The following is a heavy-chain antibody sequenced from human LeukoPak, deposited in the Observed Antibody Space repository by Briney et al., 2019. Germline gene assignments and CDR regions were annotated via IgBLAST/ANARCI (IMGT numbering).Heavy chain of an antibody. Sequence: QTLSLTCTVSGGSISSGDYYWSWIRQPPGKGLEWIGYIYYSGSTYHNPSLKSRVTISVDTSKNQFSLKLSSVTAADTAVHYCASRTVTTFRFDPWGQGTLVTVSS. CDR3: ASRTVTTFRFDP. CDR1: GGSISSGDYY. D-gene: IGHD4-17*01. CDR2: IYYSGST. V-gene: IGHV4-30-4*01. J-gene: IGHJ5*02.